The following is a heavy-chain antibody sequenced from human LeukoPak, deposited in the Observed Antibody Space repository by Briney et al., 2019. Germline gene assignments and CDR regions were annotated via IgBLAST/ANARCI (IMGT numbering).Heavy chain of an antibody. V-gene: IGHV1-69*13. D-gene: IGHD3-3*01. CDR1: GGTFSNYA. Sequence: ASVKVSCKASGGTFSNYAINWVRQAPGQGLEWLGGIIPKFGTANYAQKFQGRVTITADESTNTAYMEVSSLRSEDTAVYYCARPITYFDFWSGYPPFDYWGQGTLVTVSS. J-gene: IGHJ4*02. CDR2: IIPKFGTA. CDR3: ARPITYFDFWSGYPPFDY.